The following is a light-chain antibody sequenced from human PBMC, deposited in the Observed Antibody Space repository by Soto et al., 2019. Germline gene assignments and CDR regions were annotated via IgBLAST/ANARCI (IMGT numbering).Light chain of an antibody. Sequence: EIVLTQSPGTLSLSPGDGATLSCRASHSVSSGYLAWYQQKPGQAPRLLIYGASRRAGGIPDRFSGSGSGTDFTLSISRLEPEDFAVYWCQHYGNSPTLGQGTRVQIK. J-gene: IGKJ1*01. V-gene: IGKV3-20*01. CDR2: GAS. CDR3: QHYGNSPT. CDR1: HSVSSGY.